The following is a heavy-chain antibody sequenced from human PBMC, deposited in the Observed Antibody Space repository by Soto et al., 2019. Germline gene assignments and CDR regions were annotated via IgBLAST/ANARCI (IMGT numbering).Heavy chain of an antibody. V-gene: IGHV4-59*01. Sequence: SQTLSLTCTVSGGSISSYYWSWIRQPPGKGLEWIGYIYYSGSTNYNPSLKSRVTISVDTSKNQFSLKLSSVTAADTAVYYCARGVAAALDYWGQGTLVTVSS. CDR2: IYYSGST. CDR1: GGSISSYY. J-gene: IGHJ4*02. D-gene: IGHD6-13*01. CDR3: ARGVAAALDY.